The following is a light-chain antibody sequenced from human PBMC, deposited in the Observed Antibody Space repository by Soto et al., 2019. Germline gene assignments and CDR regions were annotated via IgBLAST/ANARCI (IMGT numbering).Light chain of an antibody. Sequence: IVRTHAPSTLSVSPGERATLSCRASQSVSNKLAWYQQKPGQAPRLLIYAASTGATGIPPRFSGSGSGTQFTLTISSLQSEDFAVYYCQQYDNWPGTFGQGTKVDIK. V-gene: IGKV3-15*01. J-gene: IGKJ1*01. CDR2: AAS. CDR1: QSVSNK. CDR3: QQYDNWPGT.